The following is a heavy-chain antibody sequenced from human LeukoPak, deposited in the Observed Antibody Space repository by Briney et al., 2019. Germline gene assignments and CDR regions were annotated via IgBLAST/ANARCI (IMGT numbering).Heavy chain of an antibody. D-gene: IGHD1-26*01. V-gene: IGHV3-48*02. CDR3: ARVGGATAVTMYFEY. Sequence: GGSLKLSCVVSGITFSGYSMIWVRQAPGKGLEWLSFMTTSGNTIFYAESVKDRFTISRDNAKKSLYLQMNSLRDEDTAVYYCARVGGATAVTMYFEYWGQGTLVTVTS. J-gene: IGHJ4*02. CDR1: GITFSGYS. CDR2: MTTSGNTI.